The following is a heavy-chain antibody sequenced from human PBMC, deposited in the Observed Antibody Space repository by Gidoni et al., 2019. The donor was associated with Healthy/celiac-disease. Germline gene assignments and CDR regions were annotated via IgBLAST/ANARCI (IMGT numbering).Heavy chain of an antibody. Sequence: QVQLQESGPGLVKPSQTLSLTCTVSGGSISRGGYYWGWIRQHPGKGLEWIGYSYYSGGPYNHQSLKSRVTISVDTSKNQFSLKRSSVTAADTAVYYCARDLGGGVWYYWGQGTLVTVSS. D-gene: IGHD3-16*01. CDR3: ARDLGGGVWYY. CDR1: GGSISRGGYY. CDR2: SYYSGGP. V-gene: IGHV4-31*03. J-gene: IGHJ4*02.